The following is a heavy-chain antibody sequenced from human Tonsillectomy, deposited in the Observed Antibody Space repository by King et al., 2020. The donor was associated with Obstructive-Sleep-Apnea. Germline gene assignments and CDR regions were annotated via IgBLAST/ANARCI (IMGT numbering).Heavy chain of an antibody. J-gene: IGHJ5*02. CDR2: INPNSGGT. V-gene: IGHV1-2*02. CDR3: AGGARIAAAGKGNWFDP. CDR1: GDTFTGYY. Sequence: VQLVESGAEVKKPGASVKVSCKASGDTFTGYYMHWVRQAPGQGREWRGWINPNSGGTNNAQKFQGRVTMTRETAIRTAYMELSRLRADDTAVYYCAGGARIAAAGKGNWFDPWGQGTLVTVSS. D-gene: IGHD6-13*01.